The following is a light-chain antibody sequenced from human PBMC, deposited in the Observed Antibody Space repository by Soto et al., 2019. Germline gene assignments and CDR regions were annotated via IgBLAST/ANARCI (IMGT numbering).Light chain of an antibody. CDR1: SSDVGGSEY. CDR2: KVS. CDR3: TSSTSDSLYV. V-gene: IGLV2-14*01. Sequence: SVLTQPASVSGSPGQSITISFTGTSSDVGGSEYVSWYQQYPGKVPKLLINKVSNRPSGVSNRFSGSKSGNTASPTISGLLAEDEADYFCTSSTSDSLYVFGTGTKGTVL. J-gene: IGLJ1*01.